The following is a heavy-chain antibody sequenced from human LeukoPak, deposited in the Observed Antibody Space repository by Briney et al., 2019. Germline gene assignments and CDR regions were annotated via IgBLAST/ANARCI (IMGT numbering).Heavy chain of an antibody. Sequence: SETLSLTCTVSGGSISSGSYYWSWIRQPAGKGLEWIGRIYTSGSTKYNPSFKSRVTISVDTSKNQFTLKLTSVTAADTAVYYCARAGGFYGSGSYIYWGQGTLVTVSS. V-gene: IGHV4-61*02. D-gene: IGHD3-10*01. CDR2: IYTSGST. J-gene: IGHJ4*02. CDR1: GGSISSGSYY. CDR3: ARAGGFYGSGSYIY.